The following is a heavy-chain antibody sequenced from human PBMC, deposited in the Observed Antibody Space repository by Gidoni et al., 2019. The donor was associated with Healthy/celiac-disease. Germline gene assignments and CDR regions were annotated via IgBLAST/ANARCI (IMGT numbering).Heavy chain of an antibody. CDR3: ARGVSGAHAFDI. D-gene: IGHD1-26*01. V-gene: IGHV1-46*03. Sequence: GCSTSYAQKFQGRVTMTRDTSTSTVYMELSSLRSEDTAVYYCARGVSGAHAFDIWGQGTMVTVSS. CDR2: GCST. J-gene: IGHJ3*02.